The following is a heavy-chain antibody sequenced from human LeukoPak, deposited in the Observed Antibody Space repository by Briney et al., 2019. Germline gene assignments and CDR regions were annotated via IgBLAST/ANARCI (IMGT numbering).Heavy chain of an antibody. J-gene: IGHJ4*02. CDR1: GSTISGHW. Sequence: GGSLRLACAASGSTISGHWMSWVRQAPGKGLEWVANINQGGSDKYYVDSVKGRFTISRDNANNLLYLQMNSLRGEDTAVNYCTRDRSRAEDDWGQGTLVTVSS. CDR3: TRDRSRAEDD. V-gene: IGHV3-7*01. CDR2: INQGGSDK. D-gene: IGHD1-14*01.